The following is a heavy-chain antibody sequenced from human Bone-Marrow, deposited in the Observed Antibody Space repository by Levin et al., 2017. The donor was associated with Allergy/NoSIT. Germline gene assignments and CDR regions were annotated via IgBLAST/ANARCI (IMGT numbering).Heavy chain of an antibody. CDR1: GFIFDDYY. CDR3: ARPTDTVYYYGLDV. D-gene: IGHD4-11*01. Sequence: GGSLRLSCATSGFIFDDYYMSWIRQAPGKGLEWVSYISSSGNTIYYADSVKGRFTISRDTATTSLYLQMHSLRADDTAVYYCARPTDTVYYYGLDVWGQGTTVTVSS. V-gene: IGHV3-11*01. CDR2: ISSSGNTI. J-gene: IGHJ6*02.